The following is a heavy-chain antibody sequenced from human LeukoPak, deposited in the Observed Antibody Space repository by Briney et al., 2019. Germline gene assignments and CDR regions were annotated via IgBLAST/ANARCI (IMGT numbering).Heavy chain of an antibody. CDR1: GFTFSIYS. CDR2: ISSSSSYI. J-gene: IGHJ4*02. Sequence: GGSLRLSCAASGFTFSIYSMNWVRQAPGKGLEWVSSISSSSSYIYYADSVKGRFTISRDNAENSLYLQMNSLRAEDTAVYYCARALNDYGDYVFDYWGQGTLVTVSS. CDR3: ARALNDYGDYVFDY. D-gene: IGHD4-17*01. V-gene: IGHV3-21*01.